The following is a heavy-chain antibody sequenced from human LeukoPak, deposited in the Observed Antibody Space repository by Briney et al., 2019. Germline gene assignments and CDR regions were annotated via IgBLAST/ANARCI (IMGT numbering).Heavy chain of an antibody. Sequence: PGGSLRLSCAASGFTFSSYGMHWVRQAPGRGLEWVAVIWYDGNNKYYADSVKGRFTISRDNSKNTLYLQMNSLRAEDTAVYFCARDRTSPPYDSEDAFDIWGQGTMVTVSS. V-gene: IGHV3-33*01. CDR3: ARDRTSPPYDSEDAFDI. CDR1: GFTFSSYG. CDR2: IWYDGNNK. D-gene: IGHD3-22*01. J-gene: IGHJ3*02.